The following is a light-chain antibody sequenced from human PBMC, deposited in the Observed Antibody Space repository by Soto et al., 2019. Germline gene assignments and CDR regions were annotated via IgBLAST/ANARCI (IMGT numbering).Light chain of an antibody. Sequence: DIQMTQSPSSLSASVGDRDTITCRASQGIRNDLVWYQQKPGKAPRRLIYAASSFQSGVPSRFSGRGSWTEFTLTISSLQPEDFATYYCLQHNNYPRTFGQGTKVEIK. CDR2: AAS. CDR3: LQHNNYPRT. J-gene: IGKJ1*01. V-gene: IGKV1-17*01. CDR1: QGIRND.